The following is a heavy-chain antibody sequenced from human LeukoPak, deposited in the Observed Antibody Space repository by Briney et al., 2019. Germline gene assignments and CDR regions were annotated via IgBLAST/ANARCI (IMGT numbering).Heavy chain of an antibody. CDR3: AKYRLVWLPVPAFDF. CDR2: MKQDGSET. CDR1: GFTFSSYG. D-gene: IGHD5-12*01. J-gene: IGHJ4*02. V-gene: IGHV3-7*01. Sequence: GGSLRLSCAASGFTFSSYGMSWVRQKPGRGLEWVANMKQDGSETNYVDSVKGRFTISRDNAKNSLYLQMNSLRAEDTAVYYCAKYRLVWLPVPAFDFWGQGTLVTVSS.